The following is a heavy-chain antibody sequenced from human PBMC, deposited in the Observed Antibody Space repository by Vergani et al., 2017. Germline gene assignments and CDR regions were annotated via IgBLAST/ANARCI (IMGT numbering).Heavy chain of an antibody. J-gene: IGHJ6*03. V-gene: IGHV1-18*01. CDR3: ARDRGIVVVPAAMLEDYYYYYMDV. CDR1: GYTFTSYG. CDR2: ISAYNGNT. D-gene: IGHD2-2*01. Sequence: QVQLVQSGAEVKKPGASVKVSCKASGYTFTSYGISWVRQAPGQGLEWMGWISAYNGNTNYAQKPQGRVTMTTDTSTSTAYMELRSLRSDDTAVYYWARDRGIVVVPAAMLEDYYYYYMDVWGKGTTVTVSS.